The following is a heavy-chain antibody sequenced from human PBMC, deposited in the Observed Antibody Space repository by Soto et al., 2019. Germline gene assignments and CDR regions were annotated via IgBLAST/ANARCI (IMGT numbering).Heavy chain of an antibody. Sequence: ASVKVSCKPSGYTFTSYGITWVRQAPGQGLEWMGWISAYNGNTNYAQKFEDRVTMTTATSTNTVFLELRSLKSDDTAIYYCARDRLRGYDSSGFYSWGQGTMVTVSS. J-gene: IGHJ4*02. CDR3: ARDRLRGYDSSGFYS. V-gene: IGHV1-18*01. CDR2: ISAYNGNT. D-gene: IGHD3-22*01. CDR1: GYTFTSYG.